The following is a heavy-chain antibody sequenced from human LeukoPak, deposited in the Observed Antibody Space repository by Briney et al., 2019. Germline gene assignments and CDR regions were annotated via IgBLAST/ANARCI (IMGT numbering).Heavy chain of an antibody. D-gene: IGHD3-3*01. CDR1: GFTFSSYS. J-gene: IGHJ4*02. CDR3: ERDSYDFWSGYYLDY. Sequence: PGGSLRLSCAASGFTFSSYSMNWVRQAPGKGLEWVSSISSSSSYIYYADSVKGRFTISRDNAKNSLYLQMNSLRAEDTAVYYCERDSYDFWSGYYLDYWGQGTLVTVSS. V-gene: IGHV3-21*01. CDR2: ISSSSSYI.